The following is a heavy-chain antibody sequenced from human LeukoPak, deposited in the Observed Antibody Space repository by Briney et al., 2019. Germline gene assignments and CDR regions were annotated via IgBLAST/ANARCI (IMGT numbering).Heavy chain of an antibody. CDR3: AKGRGVMDY. CDR1: GFTFSTYG. J-gene: IGHJ4*02. D-gene: IGHD3-10*01. CDR2: ISGRDGNT. V-gene: IGHV3-23*01. Sequence: PGGSLRLSCAASGFTFSTYGMNWVRQAPGKGLEWVSAISGRDGNTYYADSVKGRFTISRDNSKNTLYLQMNSLRAEDTAVYYCAKGRGVMDYWGQGTLVTVSS.